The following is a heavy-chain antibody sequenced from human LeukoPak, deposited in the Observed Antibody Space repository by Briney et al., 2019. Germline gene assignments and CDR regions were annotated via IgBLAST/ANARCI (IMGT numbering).Heavy chain of an antibody. CDR1: GGSISSYY. J-gene: IGHJ6*03. D-gene: IGHD3-9*01. CDR2: IYTSGST. V-gene: IGHV4-4*09. Sequence: PSETLSLTCTVSGGSISSYYWSWIRQPPGKGLEWIGYIYTSGSTNYNPSLKSRVTISVDTSKNQFSLNLSSVTAADTAVYYCARQYYDILTVRSRYRFVSLIDVWGKGTTLTVS. CDR3: ARQYYDILTVRSRYRFVSLIDV.